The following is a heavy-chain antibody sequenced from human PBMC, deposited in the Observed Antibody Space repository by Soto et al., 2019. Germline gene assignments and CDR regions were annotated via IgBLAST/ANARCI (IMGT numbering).Heavy chain of an antibody. J-gene: IGHJ5*02. CDR1: GYTFTSYA. V-gene: IGHV1-3*01. CDR2: INAGNGNT. Sequence: GASVKVSCKASGYTFTSYAMHWVRQAPGQRLEWMGWINAGNGNTKYSQKFQGRVTITRDTSASTAYMELSSLRPEDTAVYYCARDNHRFLEWLLSPWGQGTLVTVSS. D-gene: IGHD3-3*01. CDR3: ARDNHRFLEWLLSP.